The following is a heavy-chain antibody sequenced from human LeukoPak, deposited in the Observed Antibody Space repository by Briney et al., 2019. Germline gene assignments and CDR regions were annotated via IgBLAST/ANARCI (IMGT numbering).Heavy chain of an antibody. CDR3: ARSAEWLRNAFDI. Sequence: SETLSLSCTVSGSSTSHFYWNWIRQPPGKGLEWIGYMHNSGSSKHSPSLKSRVTISIDTSKNQFSLQLTSVTAADTAIYYCARSAEWLRNAFDIWGQGTMVSVSS. CDR1: GSSTSHFY. J-gene: IGHJ3*02. V-gene: IGHV4-59*01. CDR2: MHNSGSS. D-gene: IGHD5-12*01.